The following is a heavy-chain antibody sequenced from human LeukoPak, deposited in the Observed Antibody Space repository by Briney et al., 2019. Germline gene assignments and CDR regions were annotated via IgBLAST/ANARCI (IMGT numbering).Heavy chain of an antibody. CDR2: IYHSGGT. D-gene: IGHD3-22*01. J-gene: IGHJ5*02. V-gene: IGHV4-38-2*01. Sequence: KPSETLSLTCAVSGYSISSGYYWGRIRQPPGKGLEWIGSIYHSGGTYYNPSLKSRVTISVDTSKNQFSLKLSSVTAADTAVYYCARRGSSGYYSNWFDPWGQGTLVTVSS. CDR1: GYSISSGYY. CDR3: ARRGSSGYYSNWFDP.